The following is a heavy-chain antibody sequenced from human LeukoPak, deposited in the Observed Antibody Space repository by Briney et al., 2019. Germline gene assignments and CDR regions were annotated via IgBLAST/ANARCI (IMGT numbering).Heavy chain of an antibody. D-gene: IGHD2-15*01. CDR2: ISSRSSYK. J-gene: IGHJ6*03. Sequence: TGGSLRLSCAASRFTFSSYSMNWIRQAPGKGLEWVSAISSRSSYKYYADSVKGRFTISRDNAKNSLFLQMNSLRAEDTAVYYCARVLRYCSGGNCCSGGLGYMDVWGKGTTVTISS. CDR1: RFTFSSYS. CDR3: ARVLRYCSGGNCCSGGLGYMDV. V-gene: IGHV3-21*04.